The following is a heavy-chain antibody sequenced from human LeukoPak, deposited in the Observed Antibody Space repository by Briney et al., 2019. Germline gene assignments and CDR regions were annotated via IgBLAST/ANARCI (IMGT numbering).Heavy chain of an antibody. CDR2: INHSGST. J-gene: IGHJ4*02. CDR1: GGSFSGYY. Sequence: PSETLSLTCAVYGGSFSGYYWSWIRQPPGKGLEWIGEINHSGSTNYNPSLKSRVTISVDTSKNQFSLKLSSVTAADTAVYYCARESYDSSGYYGYWGQGTLVTVSS. D-gene: IGHD3-22*01. CDR3: ARESYDSSGYYGY. V-gene: IGHV4-34*01.